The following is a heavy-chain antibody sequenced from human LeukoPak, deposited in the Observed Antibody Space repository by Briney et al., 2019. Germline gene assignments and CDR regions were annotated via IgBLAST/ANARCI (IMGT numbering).Heavy chain of an antibody. J-gene: IGHJ4*02. D-gene: IGHD3-10*01. Sequence: SETLSLTCTVSGGSMNGYYWSWIRQTPGKGLEWIAYVYYSGTTSYNPSLKSRVTTSVDTSKNQFSLKLSSVTAADTAVYYCARYLSSGLDYWGQGTFVTVSS. CDR1: GGSMNGYY. CDR3: ARYLSSGLDY. CDR2: VYYSGTT. V-gene: IGHV4-59*01.